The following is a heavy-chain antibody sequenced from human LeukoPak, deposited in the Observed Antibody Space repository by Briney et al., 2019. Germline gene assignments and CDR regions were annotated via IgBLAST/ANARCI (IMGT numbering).Heavy chain of an antibody. D-gene: IGHD1-1*01. CDR2: IYYSGST. CDR1: GGSVSSGSYY. J-gene: IGHJ5*02. CDR3: ARVESALNWFDP. Sequence: PSETLSLTCTVSGGSVSSGSYYWSWIRQPPGKGLEWIGCIYYSGSTNYNPSLKSRVTISVDTSKNQFSLKLSSVTAADTAVYYCARVESALNWFDPWGQGTLVTVSS. V-gene: IGHV4-61*01.